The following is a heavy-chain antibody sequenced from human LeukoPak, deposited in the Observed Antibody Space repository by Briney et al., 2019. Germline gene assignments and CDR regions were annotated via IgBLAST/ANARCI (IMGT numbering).Heavy chain of an antibody. CDR2: IRYDGSNK. CDR3: AKDPFWSGYHRGGIYFDY. J-gene: IGHJ4*02. D-gene: IGHD3-3*01. Sequence: PGRSLRLSRAASGFTFSSYGMHWVRQAPGKGLEWVAFIRYDGSNKYYADSVKGRFTISRDNSKNTLYLQMNSLRAEDTAVYYCAKDPFWSGYHRGGIYFDYWGQGTLVTVSS. V-gene: IGHV3-30*02. CDR1: GFTFSSYG.